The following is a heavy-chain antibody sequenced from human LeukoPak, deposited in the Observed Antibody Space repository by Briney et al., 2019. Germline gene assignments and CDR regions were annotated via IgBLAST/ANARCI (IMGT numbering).Heavy chain of an antibody. V-gene: IGHV3-23*01. D-gene: IGHD3-16*02. CDR1: GFTFSSYA. Sequence: GGSLRLSCAASGFTFSSYAMSWVRQAPGKGLEWVSAISGSGGSTYYADSVKGRFTISRDNSKNTLYLQMNSLRAEDTAVYYCAKEGRNYDYVWGSYRSDNYWYFDLWGRGTLVTVSS. CDR2: ISGSGGST. CDR3: AKEGRNYDYVWGSYRSDNYWYFDL. J-gene: IGHJ2*01.